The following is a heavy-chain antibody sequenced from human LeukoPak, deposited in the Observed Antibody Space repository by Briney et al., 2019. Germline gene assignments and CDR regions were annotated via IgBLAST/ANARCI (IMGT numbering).Heavy chain of an antibody. CDR3: AREHSSSWYPIYYYYGMDV. V-gene: IGHV4-34*01. J-gene: IGHJ6*04. Sequence: SETLSLTCAAYGGSFSGYYWSWIRQPPGKGLEWIGEINHSGSTNYNPSLKSRVTISVDTSKNQFSLKLSSVTAADTAVYYCAREHSSSWYPIYYYYGMDVWGKGTTVTVSS. D-gene: IGHD6-13*01. CDR2: INHSGST. CDR1: GGSFSGYY.